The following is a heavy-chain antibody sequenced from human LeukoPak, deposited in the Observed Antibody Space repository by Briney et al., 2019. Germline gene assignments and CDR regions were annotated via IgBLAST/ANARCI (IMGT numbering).Heavy chain of an antibody. CDR2: INHSGST. CDR3: ASGYSYAVPGY. CDR1: GGSLSGYY. Sequence: SETLSLTCAVYGGSLSGYYWSWIRQPPGKGLEWIGEINHSGSTNYNPSLKSRVTISVDTSKNQFSLKLSSVTAADTAVYYCASGYSYAVPGYWGQGTLVTVSS. V-gene: IGHV4-34*01. J-gene: IGHJ4*02. D-gene: IGHD5-18*01.